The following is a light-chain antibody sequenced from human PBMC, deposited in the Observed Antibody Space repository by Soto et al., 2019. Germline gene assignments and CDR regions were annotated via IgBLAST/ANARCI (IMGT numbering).Light chain of an antibody. Sequence: EIVLTQSPGTLSLSPGERATLSCRASQSVRSSYLAWYQQKPGQAPRLLISGASSRATGIPDRFSGSGSGTDFTLTISRLEPEAFAVYYCQQYGSSPITFGQGTRLEIK. CDR2: GAS. J-gene: IGKJ5*01. CDR1: QSVRSSY. CDR3: QQYGSSPIT. V-gene: IGKV3-20*01.